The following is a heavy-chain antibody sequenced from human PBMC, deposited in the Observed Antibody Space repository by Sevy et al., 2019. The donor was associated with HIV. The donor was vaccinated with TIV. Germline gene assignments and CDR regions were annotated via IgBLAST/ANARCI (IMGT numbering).Heavy chain of an antibody. V-gene: IGHV3-23*01. CDR3: AKDLAMIVVVTDDAFDI. CDR1: GFTFSSYA. J-gene: IGHJ3*02. CDR2: ISGSGGST. D-gene: IGHD3-22*01. Sequence: GGSLRLSCAASGFTFSSYAMSWVRQAPGKGLEWVSAISGSGGSTYYAYSVKGRFTISRDNSKNTLYLQMNSLGAEDTAVYYCAKDLAMIVVVTDDAFDIWGQGTMVTVSS.